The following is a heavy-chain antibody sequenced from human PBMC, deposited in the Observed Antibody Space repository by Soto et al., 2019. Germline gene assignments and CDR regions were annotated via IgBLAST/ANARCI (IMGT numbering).Heavy chain of an antibody. Sequence: SETLSLTCAVSSGSINISNFWSWVRQPPGKRLEWIGDIYHSGSTNYNPSLKSRVTISVDTSKNQFSLKLSSVTAADTAVYYCARSLGGDYFSYYYYMDVWGKGTTVTVSS. D-gene: IGHD4-17*01. J-gene: IGHJ6*03. CDR2: IYHSGST. CDR3: ARSLGGDYFSYYYYMDV. CDR1: SGSINISNF. V-gene: IGHV4-4*02.